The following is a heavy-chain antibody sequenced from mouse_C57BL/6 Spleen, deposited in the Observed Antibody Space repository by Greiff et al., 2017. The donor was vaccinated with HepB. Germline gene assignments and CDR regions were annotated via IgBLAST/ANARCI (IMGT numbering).Heavy chain of an antibody. V-gene: IGHV10-1*01. J-gene: IGHJ3*01. CDR3: VSLTGSWFAY. CDR1: GFSFNTYA. Sequence: EVKLMESGGGLVQPKGSLKLSCAASGFSFNTYAMNWVRQAPGKGLEWVARIRSKSNNYATYYADSVKDRFTISRDDSESMLYLQMNNLKTEDTAMYYCVSLTGSWFAYWGQGTLVTVSA. D-gene: IGHD4-1*01. CDR2: IRSKSNNYAT.